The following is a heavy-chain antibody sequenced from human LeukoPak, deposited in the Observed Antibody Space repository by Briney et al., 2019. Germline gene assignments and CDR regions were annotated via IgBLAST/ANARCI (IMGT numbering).Heavy chain of an antibody. D-gene: IGHD5-12*01. CDR1: GFTFSSYP. J-gene: IGHJ6*03. CDR3: AKNEASGYGQGVGYYFYMDV. Sequence: GGSLRLSCAASGFTFSSYPMTWVRQAPGKGLEWVSTISGSDGRTNYADSVKGRFTVSRDNSKNTLYLQMDSLRAEDTAVYYCAKNEASGYGQGVGYYFYMDVWGKGTTVIVSS. V-gene: IGHV3-23*01. CDR2: ISGSDGRT.